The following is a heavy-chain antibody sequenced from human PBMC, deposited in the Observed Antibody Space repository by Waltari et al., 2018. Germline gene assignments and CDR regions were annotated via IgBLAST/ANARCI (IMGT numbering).Heavy chain of an antibody. J-gene: IGHJ4*02. D-gene: IGHD1-7*01. CDR2: IYSGGST. CDR1: GFTVSSNY. Sequence: EVQLVESGGGLIQPGGSLRLSCAASGFTVSSNYMSWDRQAPGKGLEWVSVIYSGGSTYYADSVKGRFTISRDNSKNTLYLQMNSLRAEDTAVYYCARDNGNLTGTTDYWGQGTLVTVSS. V-gene: IGHV3-53*01. CDR3: ARDNGNLTGTTDY.